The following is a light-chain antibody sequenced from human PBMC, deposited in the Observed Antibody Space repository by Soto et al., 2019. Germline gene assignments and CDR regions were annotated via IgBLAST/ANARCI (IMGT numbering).Light chain of an antibody. CDR3: SSSTSTTTLL. J-gene: IGLJ2*01. CDR2: AAS. CDR1: SSDIGDYNY. V-gene: IGLV2-14*01. Sequence: QSALTQPASVSGSPGQSITISCTGTSSDIGDYNYVSWYQHHPGNAPKLIIYAASNRPPGVSNRFSGSKSSNTASLTISGLQAEDEAEYYCSSSTSTTTLLFGGGTKLTVL.